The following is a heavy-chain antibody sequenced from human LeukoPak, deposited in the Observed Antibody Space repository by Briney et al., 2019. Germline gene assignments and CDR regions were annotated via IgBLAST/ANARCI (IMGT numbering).Heavy chain of an antibody. J-gene: IGHJ3*02. Sequence: PSETLSLTCTVSGGSISSYYWSWIRQPPGKGLEWIGYIYYSGSTNYNPSLKSRVTISVDTSKNQFSLKLSSVTAADTAVYYCTKHPTGYSRSDAFDIWGQGTMVTDSS. V-gene: IGHV4-59*01. CDR3: TKHPTGYSRSDAFDI. D-gene: IGHD5-24*01. CDR1: GGSISSYY. CDR2: IYYSGST.